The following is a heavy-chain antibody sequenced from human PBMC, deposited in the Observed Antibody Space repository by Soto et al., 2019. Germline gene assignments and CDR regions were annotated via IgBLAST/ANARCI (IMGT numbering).Heavy chain of an antibody. CDR3: ARVLTISWPSDYYYGMDV. CDR2: ISSSSSTI. D-gene: IGHD3-3*01. V-gene: IGHV3-48*02. CDR1: GFTFSSYS. Sequence: EVQLVESGGGLVQPGGSLRLSCAASGFTFSSYSMNWVRQAPGKGLEWVSYISSSSSTIYYADSVKGRFTISRDNAKNSLYLQMNSLRDEDTAVYYCARVLTISWPSDYYYGMDVWGQGTTVTVSS. J-gene: IGHJ6*02.